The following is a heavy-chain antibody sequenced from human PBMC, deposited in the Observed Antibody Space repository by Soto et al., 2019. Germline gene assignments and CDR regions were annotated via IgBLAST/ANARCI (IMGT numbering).Heavy chain of an antibody. CDR1: GFTFSRYS. J-gene: IGHJ4*02. V-gene: IGHV3-23*01. D-gene: IGHD5-12*01. Sequence: GGSLRLSCAASGFTFSRYSMTWVRQAPGKGLEWVSFIRGSGANTYYADSVKGRFTISRDNSKEMLYLQMNSLKAEDTAVYFCAVQAEGYDAPFDYWGQGTLVTVSS. CDR2: IRGSGANT. CDR3: AVQAEGYDAPFDY.